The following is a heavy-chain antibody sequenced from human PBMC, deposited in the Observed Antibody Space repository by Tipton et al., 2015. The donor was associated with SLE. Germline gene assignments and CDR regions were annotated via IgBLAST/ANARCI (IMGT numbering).Heavy chain of an antibody. CDR1: DGSLSNYY. CDR3: AKDQGGGRFDY. Sequence: LRLSCAVHDGSLSNYYWSWFRRPPGRGLEWNGEITRRGKTNYNPSLKSRVTISVDTSSNTLYLQMRSLRVEDTALYYCAKDQGGGRFDYWGQGTLVTVSS. J-gene: IGHJ4*02. V-gene: IGHV4-34*01. D-gene: IGHD3-16*01. CDR2: ITRRGKT.